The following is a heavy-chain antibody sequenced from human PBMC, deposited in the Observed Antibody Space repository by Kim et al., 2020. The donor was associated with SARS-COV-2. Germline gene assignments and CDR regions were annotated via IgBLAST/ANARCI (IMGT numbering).Heavy chain of an antibody. V-gene: IGHV4-39*01. CDR3: VRHSGDFDARIEY. CDR1: GASLINNVCH. CDR2: ISYRGDS. Sequence: SETLSLTCAVSGASLINNVCHWGWIRQSQGKGLEWIGSISYRGDSYYSPSLKSRLTLSVDISKRQFLLRLRSLTASDAAVYYCVRHSGDFDARIEYWCQGTRRTLST. D-gene: IGHD1-26*01. J-gene: IGHJ4*02.